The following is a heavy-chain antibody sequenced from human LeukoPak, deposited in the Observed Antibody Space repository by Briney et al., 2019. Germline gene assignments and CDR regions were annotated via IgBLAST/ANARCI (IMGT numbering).Heavy chain of an antibody. Sequence: GGSLRLSCAASGFTFCSYRMNWVRQAPGKGLEWVSYISGSSSDIKYADSVKGRFTISRDNAKNSLYLQMNSLRDEDTAVYYCARDWFSGTNYKPLFDYWGQGTLVTVSS. D-gene: IGHD3-10*01. CDR3: ARDWFSGTNYKPLFDY. J-gene: IGHJ4*02. CDR2: ISGSSSDI. CDR1: GFTFCSYR. V-gene: IGHV3-48*02.